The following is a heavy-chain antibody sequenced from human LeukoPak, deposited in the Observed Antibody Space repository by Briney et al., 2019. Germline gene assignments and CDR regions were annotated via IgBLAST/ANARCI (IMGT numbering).Heavy chain of an antibody. CDR2: ISCDGSNK. V-gene: IGHV3-30*04. CDR1: GFTFSSYA. CDR3: AKPWSYGDYPGYYYYYMDV. D-gene: IGHD4-17*01. J-gene: IGHJ6*03. Sequence: PGRSLRLSCAASGFTFSSYAMHWVRQAPGKGLEWVAVISCDGSNKYYADSVKGRFTISRDNSKNTLYLQMNSLRAEDTAVYYCAKPWSYGDYPGYYYYYMDVWGKGTTVTVSS.